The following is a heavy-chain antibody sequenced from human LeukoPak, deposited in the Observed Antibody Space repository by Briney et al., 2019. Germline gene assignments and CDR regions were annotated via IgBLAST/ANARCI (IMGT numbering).Heavy chain of an antibody. D-gene: IGHD4-17*01. J-gene: IGHJ4*02. Sequence: PGGSLRLSCAASGFTFSSYAMHWVRQAPGKGLEWVAVISYDGSNKYYADSVKGRFTISRDNSKNTLYLQMNSLRAEDTAVYYCAKDSTTVTTGPFDYWGQGTLVTVSS. CDR2: ISYDGSNK. CDR1: GFTFSSYA. V-gene: IGHV3-30-3*01. CDR3: AKDSTTVTTGPFDY.